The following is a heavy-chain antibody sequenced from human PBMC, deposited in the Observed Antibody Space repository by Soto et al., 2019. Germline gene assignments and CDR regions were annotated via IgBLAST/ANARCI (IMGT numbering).Heavy chain of an antibody. V-gene: IGHV4-39*01. CDR2: IYYSGST. CDR1: GGSISSSSYY. D-gene: IGHD6-13*01. CDR3: ASWTAAAGGTYFEY. Sequence: LSLTCTVSGGSISSSSYYWGWIRQPPGKGLEWIGSIYYSGSTYYNPSLKSRVTISVDTSKNQFSLKLSSVTAADTAVYYCASWTAAAGGTYFEYWGQGTLVTAPQ. J-gene: IGHJ4*02.